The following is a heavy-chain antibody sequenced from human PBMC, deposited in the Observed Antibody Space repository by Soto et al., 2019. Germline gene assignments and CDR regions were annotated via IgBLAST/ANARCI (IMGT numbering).Heavy chain of an antibody. Sequence: QEQLQESGPGVVKPSETLSLTCKVSGGSVTDGRYHWSWLRQPPGKGLQWIGYIYYTGSAIYNPPLRSRVSLSMDTSKNQFSLNLTSVTAADTAVYYCAILSGYRSPDFFPRGQGTLITVST. D-gene: IGHD3-3*01. CDR1: GGSVTDGRYH. J-gene: IGHJ4*02. CDR3: AILSGYRSPDFFP. CDR2: IYYTGSA. V-gene: IGHV4-61*01.